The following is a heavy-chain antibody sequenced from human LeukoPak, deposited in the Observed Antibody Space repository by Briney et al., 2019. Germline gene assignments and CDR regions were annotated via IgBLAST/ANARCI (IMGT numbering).Heavy chain of an antibody. J-gene: IGHJ4*02. CDR3: ASGTLKAAATDFDY. D-gene: IGHD6-13*01. Sequence: PGGSLRLSCAASGFTFDDYGMSWVRQAPGKGLEWVSGINWNGGSTGYADSVKGRFTISRDNAKNSLYLQMNSLRAEDTALYYCASGTLKAAATDFDYWGQGTLVTVSS. CDR2: INWNGGST. V-gene: IGHV3-20*04. CDR1: GFTFDDYG.